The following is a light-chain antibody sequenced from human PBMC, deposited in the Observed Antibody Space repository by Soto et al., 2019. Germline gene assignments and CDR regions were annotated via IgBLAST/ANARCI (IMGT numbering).Light chain of an antibody. CDR2: DVS. CDR1: QSIRRY. V-gene: IGKV1-5*01. CDR3: QQYHGYSRT. J-gene: IGKJ1*01. Sequence: DIHMTQSPSSLSASVGNRFTITCGASQSIRRYLNWYQQKPGKAPDLLISDVSSLERGVASRFRGSGSGTEFTLTISSMQPDDFETYYCQQYHGYSRTFGQGTKVDIK.